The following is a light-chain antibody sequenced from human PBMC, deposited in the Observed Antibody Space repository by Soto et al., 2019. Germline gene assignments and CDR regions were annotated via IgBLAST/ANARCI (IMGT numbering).Light chain of an antibody. Sequence: DIQMTQSPSILSASVGDRVTITCRASQSISSSLAWYQQKPGKAPNLLIHKASHLESGVPSRFSGSGSGTEFSLTISSLQPGDFATYYCQHYNTYPWTVGQGTKVDIK. CDR3: QHYNTYPWT. CDR1: QSISSS. CDR2: KAS. V-gene: IGKV1-5*03. J-gene: IGKJ1*01.